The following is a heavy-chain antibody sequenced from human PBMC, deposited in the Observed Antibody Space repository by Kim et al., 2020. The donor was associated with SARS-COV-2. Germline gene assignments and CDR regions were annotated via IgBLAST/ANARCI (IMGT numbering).Heavy chain of an antibody. CDR2: INHSGST. J-gene: IGHJ2*01. V-gene: IGHV4-34*01. Sequence: SETLSLTCAVYGGSFSGYYWSWIRQPPGKGLEWIGEINHSGSTNYNPSLKSRVTISVDTSKNQFSLKLSSVTAADTAVYYCARGGGDYGDYEDWYFDLWGRGTLVTVAS. D-gene: IGHD4-17*01. CDR3: ARGGGDYGDYEDWYFDL. CDR1: GGSFSGYY.